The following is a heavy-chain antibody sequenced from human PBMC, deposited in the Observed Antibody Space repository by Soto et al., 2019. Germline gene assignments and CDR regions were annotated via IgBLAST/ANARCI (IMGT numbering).Heavy chain of an antibody. V-gene: IGHV3-21*06. CDR1: GFTFNSYS. Sequence: PGGSLRLSCAASGFTFNSYSVNWVRQAPGKGLEWVASISSGSVYIDFADSVRGRFTISRDDVTNSVSLQMDSLRVEDTGIYYCARYDAFKAFDLWGQGTMATVSS. D-gene: IGHD1-1*01. CDR3: ARYDAFKAFDL. CDR2: ISSGSVYI. J-gene: IGHJ3*01.